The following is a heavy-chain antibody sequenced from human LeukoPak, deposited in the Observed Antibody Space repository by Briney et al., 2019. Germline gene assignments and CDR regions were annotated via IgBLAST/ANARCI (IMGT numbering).Heavy chain of an antibody. CDR2: IYYSGST. Sequence: PSETLSLTCTVSGGSISSYYWSWIQQPPGKGLEWIGNIYYSGSTYYSPSLKSRVTLSVDRSKNHFSLRLSSVTAADTAVYYCAREGGGLRSFFDYWGQGTLVTVSS. CDR3: AREGGGLRSFFDY. D-gene: IGHD5-12*01. V-gene: IGHV4-4*08. J-gene: IGHJ4*02. CDR1: GGSISSYY.